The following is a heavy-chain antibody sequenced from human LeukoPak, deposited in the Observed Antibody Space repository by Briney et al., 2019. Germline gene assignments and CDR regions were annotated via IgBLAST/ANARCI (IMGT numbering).Heavy chain of an antibody. CDR3: ARGLASSSGWYGVLDY. D-gene: IGHD6-19*01. CDR1: GFTFSNFA. J-gene: IGHJ4*02. Sequence: GGSLRLSCAASGFTFSNFAMHWVRQAPGKGLEWVTVIWDDGTNKYHADSVRGRITISRDSSKNTLYLQMNTLRVDDTAVYYCARGLASSSGWYGVLDYWGQGTLVTVSS. V-gene: IGHV3-33*01. CDR2: IWDDGTNK.